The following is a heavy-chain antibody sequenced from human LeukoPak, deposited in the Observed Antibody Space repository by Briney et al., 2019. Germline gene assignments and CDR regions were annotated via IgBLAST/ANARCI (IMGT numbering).Heavy chain of an antibody. J-gene: IGHJ4*02. CDR1: GGSFSGYY. CDR3: ARGLRRYSSGWYTFYFDY. V-gene: IGHV4-34*01. CDR2: INHSGST. Sequence: SSETLSLTCAVYGGSFSGYYWSWIRQPPGKGLEWIGEINHSGSTNYNPSLKSRVTISVDTSKNQFSLKLSSVTAADTAVYYCARGLRRYSSGWYTFYFDYWGRGTLVTVSS. D-gene: IGHD6-19*01.